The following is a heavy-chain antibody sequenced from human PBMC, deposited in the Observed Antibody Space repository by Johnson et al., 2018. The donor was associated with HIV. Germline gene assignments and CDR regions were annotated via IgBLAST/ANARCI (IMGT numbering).Heavy chain of an antibody. CDR1: GFTISSYG. D-gene: IGHD6-6*01. V-gene: IGHV3-30*03. CDR2: ISYGGSNK. J-gene: IGHJ3*02. Sequence: QVHLVESGGGVVQPGRSLRLSCAASGFTISSYGMHWVRQAPGKGLEWVAVISYGGSNKYYADSVKGRFTISRDNSKNTLYLQMNSLRAEDTAMYYCATSGLTLGSSSSHAFDIWGQGTMVTVSS. CDR3: ATSGLTLGSSSSHAFDI.